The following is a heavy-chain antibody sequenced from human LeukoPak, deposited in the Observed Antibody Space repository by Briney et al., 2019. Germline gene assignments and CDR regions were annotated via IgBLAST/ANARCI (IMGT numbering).Heavy chain of an antibody. CDR3: ASHHYYDSSGLDDYFDY. CDR2: ITGSGDAT. CDR1: GFTFSGYA. D-gene: IGHD3-22*01. Sequence: GGSLRLSCAASGFTFSGYAMAWVRQTPGKGLEWVSAITGSGDATYYTDSVKGRFTISRDNSKNTLYLQMNSLRAEDTAVYYCASHHYYDSSGLDDYFDYWGQGTLVTVSS. V-gene: IGHV3-23*01. J-gene: IGHJ4*02.